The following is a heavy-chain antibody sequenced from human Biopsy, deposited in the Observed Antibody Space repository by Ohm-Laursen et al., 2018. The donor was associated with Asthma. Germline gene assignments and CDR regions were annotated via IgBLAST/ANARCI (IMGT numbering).Heavy chain of an antibody. CDR1: GFTFSSYG. Sequence: SLRLSCAASGFTFSSYGMYWVRQAPGKGQEWVAVISYDGSNKYYADSVKGRFTISRDNSKNTLYLQMNSLRAEDTAVYYCASQSSGPDFWSGYYYFDYWGQGTLVTVSS. V-gene: IGHV3-30*03. D-gene: IGHD3-3*01. CDR2: ISYDGSNK. J-gene: IGHJ4*02. CDR3: ASQSSGPDFWSGYYYFDY.